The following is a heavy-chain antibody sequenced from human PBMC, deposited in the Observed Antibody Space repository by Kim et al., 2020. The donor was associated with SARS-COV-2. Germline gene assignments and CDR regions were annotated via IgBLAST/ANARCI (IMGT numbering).Heavy chain of an antibody. Sequence: GGSLRLSCSASGFTFSSYGMHWVRQAPGKGLHHVSAISGDGGSTYYAGSVRGRFTISRDNSKNTLDLQMSSLRPEDTAVYYCVKARGYYYDSSGLSSRRSFDYWGQGTLVTVS. J-gene: IGHJ4*02. V-gene: IGHV3-64D*06. CDR1: GFTFSSYG. CDR2: ISGDGGST. D-gene: IGHD3-22*01. CDR3: VKARGYYYDSSGLSSRRSFDY.